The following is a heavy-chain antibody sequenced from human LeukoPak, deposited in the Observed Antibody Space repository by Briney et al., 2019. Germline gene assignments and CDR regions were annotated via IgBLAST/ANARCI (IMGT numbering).Heavy chain of an antibody. CDR1: GGSFSGYY. CDR3: ARTSSTSPGGGYYFDY. V-gene: IGHV4-34*01. CDR2: INHSGST. D-gene: IGHD2-2*01. Sequence: SETLSLTCAVYGGSFSGYYWSWIRQHPGKGLEWIGEINHSGSTNYNPSLKSRVTISVDTSKNQFSLKLSSVTAADTAVYYCARTSSTSPGGGYYFDYWGQGTLVTVSS. J-gene: IGHJ4*02.